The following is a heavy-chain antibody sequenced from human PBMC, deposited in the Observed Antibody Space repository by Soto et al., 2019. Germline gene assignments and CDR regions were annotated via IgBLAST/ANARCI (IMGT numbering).Heavy chain of an antibody. D-gene: IGHD3-3*01. J-gene: IGHJ6*02. CDR1: GGSISSYY. Sequence: PSETLSLTCTVSGGSISSYYWSWIRQPPGKGPEWIGYIYYSGSTNYNPSLKSRVTISVDTSKNQFSLKLSSVTAADTAVYYCARARAIFYDFWSGYYTSEDYYYGMDVWGQGTTVTVSS. V-gene: IGHV4-59*01. CDR3: ARARAIFYDFWSGYYTSEDYYYGMDV. CDR2: IYYSGST.